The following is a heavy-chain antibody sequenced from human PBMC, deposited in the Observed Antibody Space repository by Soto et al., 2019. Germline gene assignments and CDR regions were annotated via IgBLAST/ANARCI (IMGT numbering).Heavy chain of an antibody. Sequence: ASVKVSCKASGYTFTNYAMHWVRQAPGQRLEWMGWINAGNGNTKYSQKFQGRVTITRDTSATTAYMDVSSLTSEDTAVYYCAREVWNSGNFDYWGQGTLVTVSS. CDR3: AREVWNSGNFDY. V-gene: IGHV1-3*01. J-gene: IGHJ4*02. D-gene: IGHD6-19*01. CDR2: INAGNGNT. CDR1: GYTFTNYA.